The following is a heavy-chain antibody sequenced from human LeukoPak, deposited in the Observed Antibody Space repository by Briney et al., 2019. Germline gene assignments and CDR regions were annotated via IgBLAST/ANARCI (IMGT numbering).Heavy chain of an antibody. CDR1: GFTFSSYA. CDR3: AKGYDILTGYYTNNWFDP. CDR2: ISGSGGAT. J-gene: IGHJ5*02. V-gene: IGHV3-23*01. D-gene: IGHD3-9*01. Sequence: GGSLRLSCAASGFTFSSYAMSWVRQAPGKGLEWVSGISGSGGATYYADSVKGRFTISRDSSKDTLYLQMNSLRPEDTAVYYCAKGYDILTGYYTNNWFDPWGHGTLVTVSS.